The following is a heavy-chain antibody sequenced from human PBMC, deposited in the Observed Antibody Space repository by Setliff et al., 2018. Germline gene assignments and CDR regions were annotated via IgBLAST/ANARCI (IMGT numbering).Heavy chain of an antibody. J-gene: IGHJ5*02. D-gene: IGHD3-10*01. Sequence: SETLSLTCTVSGDSISDYYWTWIRQPPGKGLEWIGYIYYSGNSNYDTNYNPSLKSRVTILSDTSKNQFSLILSSVTAADTAVYYCARTRRITKSGGWFDPWGQGTLVTVSS. CDR2: IYYSGNSNYDT. V-gene: IGHV4-59*01. CDR3: ARTRRITKSGGWFDP. CDR1: GDSISDYY.